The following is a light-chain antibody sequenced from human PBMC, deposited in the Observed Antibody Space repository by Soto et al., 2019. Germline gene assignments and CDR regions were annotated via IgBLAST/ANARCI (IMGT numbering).Light chain of an antibody. CDR2: EGN. V-gene: IGLV2-23*01. J-gene: IGLJ3*02. CDR3: CSYAPSRTLL. Sequence: QSALTQPASVSGSPGQSITISCTGTSSDVGTYNLVTWYQQHPGKVPKLILYEGNKRPSGVSDRFSASKSGNTAFLTISGLQAEDEADYYCCSYAPSRTLLFGGGTKLTVL. CDR1: SSDVGTYNL.